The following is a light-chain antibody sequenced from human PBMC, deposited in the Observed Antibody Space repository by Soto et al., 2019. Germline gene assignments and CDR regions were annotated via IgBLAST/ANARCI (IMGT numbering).Light chain of an antibody. Sequence: QSALTQPASVSGSPGQSITISCTGTSSDVGGYNYVSWYQHHPGKAPKLMIYDVTNRPSGVSNRFSGSTSGNTASLTISGLQAEDEADYYCTSYTTSSPYLVFGGGTQLTVL. CDR3: TSYTTSSPYLV. CDR1: SSDVGGYNY. V-gene: IGLV2-14*03. CDR2: DVT. J-gene: IGLJ3*02.